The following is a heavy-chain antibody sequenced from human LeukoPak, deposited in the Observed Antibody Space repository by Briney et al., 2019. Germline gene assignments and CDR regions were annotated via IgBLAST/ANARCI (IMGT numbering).Heavy chain of an antibody. Sequence: QTGGSLRLSCAASGFIFSNSAMHWVRQAPGKGLEWVAVISYDGSSKYYADSVKGRFTIPRDNSKNTLYLQMNSLRAEDTAVYYCARDYYSYSRGSWAFDIWGQGTMVTVSS. D-gene: IGHD3-22*01. CDR2: ISYDGSSK. V-gene: IGHV3-30*03. CDR3: ARDYYSYSRGSWAFDI. J-gene: IGHJ3*02. CDR1: GFIFSNSA.